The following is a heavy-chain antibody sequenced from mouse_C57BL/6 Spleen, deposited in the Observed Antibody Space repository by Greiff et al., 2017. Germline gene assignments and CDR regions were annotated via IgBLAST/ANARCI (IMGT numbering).Heavy chain of an antibody. J-gene: IGHJ2*01. V-gene: IGHV5-6*02. D-gene: IGHD3-2*02. Sequence: EVKLVESGGDLVKPGGSLKLSCAASGFTFSSYGMSWVRQTPDKRLEWVATISSGGSYTYYPDSVKGRFTISRDNAKNTLYLQMSSLKSEDTAMYYCARDGSGLYYFDYWGQGTTLTVSS. CDR1: GFTFSSYG. CDR2: ISSGGSYT. CDR3: ARDGSGLYYFDY.